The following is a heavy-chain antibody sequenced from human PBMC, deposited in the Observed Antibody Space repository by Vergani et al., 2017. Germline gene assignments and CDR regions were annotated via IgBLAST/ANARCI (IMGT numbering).Heavy chain of an antibody. CDR2: ISGSGGST. CDR1: GFTFNHFA. D-gene: IGHD5-12*01. CDR3: AKATPRNSGYDYLYYYHAMVV. Sequence: EVQLLESGGDLVQPGGSLRLSCAASGFTFNHFAMNWVRQAPGKGLEWVSGISGSGGSTYYAGSVKGRFTISRDSSKNTLYLQMNSLSAGDTAVYYCAKATPRNSGYDYLYYYHAMVVWGQGTTVTVSS. J-gene: IGHJ6*02. V-gene: IGHV3-23*01.